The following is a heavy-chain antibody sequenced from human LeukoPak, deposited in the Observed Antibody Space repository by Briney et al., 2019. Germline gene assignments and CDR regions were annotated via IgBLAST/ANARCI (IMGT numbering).Heavy chain of an antibody. CDR1: GSSISNYY. D-gene: IGHD6-19*01. V-gene: IGHV4-59*08. CDR2: IYSTRST. Sequence: ASETLSLTCSVSGSSISNYYWSWIRQSPGKGLEWIGYIYSTRSTDYNPSLKSRVTISVETSKNQFSLRLSSVTAADTAVYFCARHEGLARPFDYWGQGTLVPVSS. J-gene: IGHJ4*02. CDR3: ARHEGLARPFDY.